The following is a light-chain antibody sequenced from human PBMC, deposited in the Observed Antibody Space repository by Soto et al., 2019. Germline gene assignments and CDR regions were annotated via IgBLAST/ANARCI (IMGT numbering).Light chain of an antibody. J-gene: IGLJ1*01. CDR2: DVS. CDR1: SSDVGGYSY. V-gene: IGLV2-11*01. CDR3: CSSAGSYSYV. Sequence: QSALTQPRSVSGSPGQSVTISCTRTSSDVGGYSYVSWYQQHPGKAPKLMIYDVSKRPSGVPDRFSGSKSGNTASLTISGLQAEDEADYYCCSSAGSYSYVFGTGTKLTVL.